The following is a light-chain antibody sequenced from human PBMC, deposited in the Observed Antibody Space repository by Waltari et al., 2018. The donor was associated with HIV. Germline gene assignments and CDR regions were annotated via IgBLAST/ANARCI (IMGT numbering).Light chain of an antibody. V-gene: IGLV2-8*01. CDR2: EVS. CDR3: SSYAGSNTLV. Sequence: QSALTQPPSASGSRGQSVTIPCTGTSRHVGGYNYVSWYQPPPGKAPKLVIYEVSQRPSGVPARFSGSKSGSTASLTVSGLQAEDEADYYCSSYAGSNTLVFGGGTKLTVL. CDR1: SRHVGGYNY. J-gene: IGLJ3*02.